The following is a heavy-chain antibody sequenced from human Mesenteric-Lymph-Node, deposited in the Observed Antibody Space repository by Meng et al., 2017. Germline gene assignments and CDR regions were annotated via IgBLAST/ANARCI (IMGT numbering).Heavy chain of an antibody. J-gene: IGHJ4*02. Sequence: SVKVSCKASGGTFSSYTISWVRQAPGQGLEWMGRIIPILGIANYAQKFQGRVTITADKSTSTAYMELSSLRSEDTAVYYCARVETGGGYYGGNSGGYFDYWGQGTLVTVSS. D-gene: IGHD4-23*01. V-gene: IGHV1-69*02. CDR1: GGTFSSYT. CDR2: IIPILGIA. CDR3: ARVETGGGYYGGNSGGYFDY.